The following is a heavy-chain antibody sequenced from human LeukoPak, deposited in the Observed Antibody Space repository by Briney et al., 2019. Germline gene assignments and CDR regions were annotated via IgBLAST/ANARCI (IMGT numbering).Heavy chain of an antibody. D-gene: IGHD1-26*01. CDR1: GFTFSSYS. Sequence: PGGSLRLSCAASGFTFSSYSMNWVRQAPGKGLEWVSSISSSSSYIYYADSVKGRFTISRDNAKNTVYLQMNSLRAEDTAVYYCARVQNEWQLLPGFDYWGQGTLVTVSS. CDR3: ARVQNEWQLLPGFDY. V-gene: IGHV3-21*01. J-gene: IGHJ4*02. CDR2: ISSSSSYI.